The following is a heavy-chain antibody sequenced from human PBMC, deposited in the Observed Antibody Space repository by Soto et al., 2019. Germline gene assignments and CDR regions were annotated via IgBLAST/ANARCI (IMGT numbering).Heavy chain of an antibody. J-gene: IGHJ4*02. V-gene: IGHV1-8*01. CDR3: ARGYCWGSGSSPDG. Sequence: QVQLVQSGAEVKKPGASVKVSCKASGYTFTNYDINWVRQATGQGLEWMGWMNPNSGNTGYAQKFQGRVSMTWNTQVSTAYMELRSLTSEDTAVSYCARGYCWGSGSSPDGWGQGTLVTVSS. CDR1: GYTFTNYD. CDR2: MNPNSGNT. D-gene: IGHD3-10*01.